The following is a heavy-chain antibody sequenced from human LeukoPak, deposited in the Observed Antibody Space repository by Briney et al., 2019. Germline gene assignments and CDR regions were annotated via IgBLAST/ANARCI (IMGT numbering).Heavy chain of an antibody. CDR2: ISAYNGNT. V-gene: IGHV1-18*01. J-gene: IGHJ4*02. CDR1: GYTFTSYG. CDR3: AREAQVGATSGGFDY. Sequence: ASVKVSCKASGYTFTSYGISWVRQAPGQGLEWMGWISAYNGNTNYAQKLQGRVTMTTDTSTSTAYMELRSLRSDDTAVYYCAREAQVGATSGGFDYWGQGTQVTVSS. D-gene: IGHD1-26*01.